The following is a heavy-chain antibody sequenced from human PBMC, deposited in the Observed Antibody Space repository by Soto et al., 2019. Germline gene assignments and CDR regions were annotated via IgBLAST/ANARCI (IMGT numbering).Heavy chain of an antibody. Sequence: GGSLRLSCAASGFTFSNAWMSWVRQAPGKGLEWVGRIKSKTDGGTTDYAAPVKGRFTISRDDSKNTLYLQMNSLKTEDTAVYYCTTDGGIAVVIPYYYYGMDVWGQGTTVTVSS. CDR2: IKSKTDGGTT. J-gene: IGHJ6*02. CDR1: GFTFSNAW. D-gene: IGHD6-19*01. CDR3: TTDGGIAVVIPYYYYGMDV. V-gene: IGHV3-15*01.